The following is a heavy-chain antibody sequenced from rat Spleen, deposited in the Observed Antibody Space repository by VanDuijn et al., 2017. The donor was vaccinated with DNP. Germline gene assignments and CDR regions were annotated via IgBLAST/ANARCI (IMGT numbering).Heavy chain of an antibody. V-gene: IGHV5-27*01. Sequence: EVKLVDSGGGLVQPGWSLKLSCEVSGFTFSNFDMAWVRQAPMKGLEWVAIIGTPGGSRYYRDYVKGRFTVSRDDSRNTLYLQMNSLRSEDTANYYCTSVGDLHDGGDGDALDAWGQGTSVTVSS. CDR2: IGTPGGSR. CDR1: GFTFSNFD. CDR3: TSVGDLHDGGDGDALDA. J-gene: IGHJ4*01. D-gene: IGHD1-12*02.